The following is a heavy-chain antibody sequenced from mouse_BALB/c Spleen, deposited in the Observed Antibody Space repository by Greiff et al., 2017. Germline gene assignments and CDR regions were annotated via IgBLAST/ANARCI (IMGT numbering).Heavy chain of an antibody. D-gene: IGHD2-10*02. J-gene: IGHJ3*01. CDR1: GFTFSSYT. V-gene: IGHV5-12-2*01. CDR2: ISNGGGST. Sequence: EVKLMESGGGLVQPGGSLKLSCAASGFTFSSYTMSWVRQTPEKRLEWVAYISNGGGSTYYPDTVKGRFTISRDNAKNTLYLQMSSLKSEDTAMYYCARQRYGNLFAYWGQGTLVTVSA. CDR3: ARQRYGNLFAY.